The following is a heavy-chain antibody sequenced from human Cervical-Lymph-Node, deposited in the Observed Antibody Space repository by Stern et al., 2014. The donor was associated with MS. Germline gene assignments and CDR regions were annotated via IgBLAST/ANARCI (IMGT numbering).Heavy chain of an antibody. D-gene: IGHD3-22*01. CDR3: ARGPYFYDKSKGMDV. J-gene: IGHJ6*02. Sequence: VQLVESGPGLVKPSQTLSLTCTVSGDSISSGDYFWSWIRQHPGKGLEWIGYISYSGRNDYNPSLKSRVTMSMDASKDQVFLKMSSVTAADTALYYCARGPYFYDKSKGMDVWGQGTTVTVSS. V-gene: IGHV4-31*03. CDR1: GDSISSGDYF. CDR2: ISYSGRN.